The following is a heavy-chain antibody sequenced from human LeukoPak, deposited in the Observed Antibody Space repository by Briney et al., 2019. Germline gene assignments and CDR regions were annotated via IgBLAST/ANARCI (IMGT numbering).Heavy chain of an antibody. J-gene: IGHJ6*02. CDR2: MNPNSGNT. CDR1: GYTFTSYD. D-gene: IGHD3-9*01. CDR3: ATGFLTGYYYYYYGMDV. V-gene: IGHV1-8*01. Sequence: ASVKVSCKASGYTFTSYDINWVRQATGQGLEWMGWMNPNSGNTGYAQKFQGRVTMTRNTSISTAYMEPSSLRSEDTAVYYCATGFLTGYYYYYYGMDVWGQGTTVTVSS.